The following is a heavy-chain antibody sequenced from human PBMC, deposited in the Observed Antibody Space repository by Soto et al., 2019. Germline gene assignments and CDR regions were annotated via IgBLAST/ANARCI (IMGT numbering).Heavy chain of an antibody. D-gene: IGHD6-13*01. CDR2: IIPIFGTA. V-gene: IGHV1-69*01. J-gene: IGHJ6*02. Sequence: QVQLVQSGAEVKKPGSSVKVSCKASGGTFSSYAISWVRQAPGQGLEWMGGIIPIFGTANYAQKFQGRVTITADESTTTAYSELSSLRSEDTAVYYCASGHYSSSWAVAGSYYYGMDVWCQGTTVTVSS. CDR1: GGTFSSYA. CDR3: ASGHYSSSWAVAGSYYYGMDV.